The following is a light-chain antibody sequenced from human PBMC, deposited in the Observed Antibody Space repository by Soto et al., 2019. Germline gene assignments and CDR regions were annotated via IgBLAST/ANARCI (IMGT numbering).Light chain of an antibody. CDR3: QQYGSSPRT. Sequence: EIVLTQSPGTLSLSPGERATLSCSASQSVTSTYLAWYQQKPGQAPRLLIYGASSRATGTPERFSGSGSGTDFTLTIGRLEPEDFAVYYCQQYGSSPRTFGQGTKV. CDR1: QSVTSTY. J-gene: IGKJ1*01. CDR2: GAS. V-gene: IGKV3-20*01.